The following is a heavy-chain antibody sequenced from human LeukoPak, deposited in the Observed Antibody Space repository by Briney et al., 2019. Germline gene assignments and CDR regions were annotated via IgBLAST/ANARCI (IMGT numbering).Heavy chain of an antibody. CDR3: AREPGPGYFDY. Sequence: GGSLRLSCAASGLTFSSHAMHWVRQAPGKGLEWVAVISHDGSDKHYTDSVKGRFTISRDNSRNTLYLQMNSLRAEDTAVYYCAREPGPGYFDYWGQGALVTVSS. J-gene: IGHJ4*02. V-gene: IGHV3-30-3*01. D-gene: IGHD1-14*01. CDR2: ISHDGSDK. CDR1: GLTFSSHA.